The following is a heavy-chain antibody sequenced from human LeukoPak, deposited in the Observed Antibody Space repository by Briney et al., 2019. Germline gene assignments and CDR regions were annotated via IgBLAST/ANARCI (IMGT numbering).Heavy chain of an antibody. J-gene: IGHJ6*03. CDR1: GYTFTSYY. CDR2: INPSGGST. D-gene: IGHD4-17*01. CDR3: ARIYGDYYYYYYYMDV. Sequence: ASVKVSCKASGYTFTSYYMHWVRQAPGQGLEWMGIINPSGGSTSYAQKFQGRVTMTRDTSTSTVYMELSSLRSDDTAVYYCARIYGDYYYYYYYMDVWGKGTTVTVSS. V-gene: IGHV1-46*01.